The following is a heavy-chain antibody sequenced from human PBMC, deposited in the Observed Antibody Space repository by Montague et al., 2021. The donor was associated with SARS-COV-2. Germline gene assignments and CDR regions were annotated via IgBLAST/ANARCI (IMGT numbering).Heavy chain of an antibody. CDR3: ARVDSSGPREY. CDR1: DGSLNNYF. CDR2: ISDSGST. Sequence: SETLSLTCTVSDGSLNNYFWSWIRQPPGKGLEWVGYISDSGSTKYNPSLQSRVTISVDTARNQFSLKLLSVTAADTAFYYCARVDSSGPREYWGQGILVSVSS. J-gene: IGHJ4*02. D-gene: IGHD3-22*01. V-gene: IGHV4-59*08.